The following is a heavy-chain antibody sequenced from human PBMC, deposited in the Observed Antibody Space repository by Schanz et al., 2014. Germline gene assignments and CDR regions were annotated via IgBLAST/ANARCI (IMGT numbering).Heavy chain of an antibody. D-gene: IGHD6-13*01. J-gene: IGHJ4*02. CDR3: ARVYRWQHILGHFDS. CDR1: GYTFTRSG. CDR2: IGGSDGNT. Sequence: QVQLVQSGGEVKTPGASVKVSCKASGYTFTRSGISWVRQAPGQGLEWMGWIGGSDGNTNFAQKFQGRVTMTTDTSTSTVYMELRSLTSDDPAVYYCARVYRWQHILGHFDSWGQGSLVTVSS. V-gene: IGHV1-18*01.